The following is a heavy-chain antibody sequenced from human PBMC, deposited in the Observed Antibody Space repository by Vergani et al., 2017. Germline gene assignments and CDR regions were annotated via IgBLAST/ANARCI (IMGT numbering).Heavy chain of an antibody. CDR1: GYSIGSGFY. Sequence: QVRLEESGPGLVKPSETLSLTCSVSGYSIGSGFYWAWIRQSPGEGLQWLTSIHNRGKTYHNPSLKSRVSVSLDKSKNRFSLTLTSVTATDTAVYYCARSQGDYWYFDLWGPGSLVTVSS. V-gene: IGHV4-38-2*01. J-gene: IGHJ2*01. D-gene: IGHD2-21*01. CDR3: ARSQGDYWYFDL. CDR2: IHNRGKT.